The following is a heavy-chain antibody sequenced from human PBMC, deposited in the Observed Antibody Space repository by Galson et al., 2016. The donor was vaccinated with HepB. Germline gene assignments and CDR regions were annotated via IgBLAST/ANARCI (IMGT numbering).Heavy chain of an antibody. J-gene: IGHJ5*02. D-gene: IGHD4-23*01. CDR1: GFAFGSHW. CDR3: GRDHSVVLTTAYNWFDP. V-gene: IGHV3-74*01. Sequence: SLRLSCAASGFAFGSHWMHWVRQVPGKGLVWVSRINSDGTISNYADSVKGRFTISRDNAKNTPYLQMNSLRVEDTAVYYCGRDHSVVLTTAYNWFDPWGQRTLVTVSS. CDR2: INSDGTIS.